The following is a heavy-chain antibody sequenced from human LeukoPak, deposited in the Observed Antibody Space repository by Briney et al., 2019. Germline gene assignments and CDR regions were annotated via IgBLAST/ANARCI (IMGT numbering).Heavy chain of an antibody. CDR3: AREGYSAYFPHYYYYGMDV. J-gene: IGHJ6*02. CDR2: IKQDGSEK. V-gene: IGHV3-7*01. Sequence: PGGSLRLSCAASGFTFSSYWMSWVRQAPGKGLEWVANIKQDGSEKYYVDSVKGRFTISRDNAKNSLYLQMNSLRAEDTAVYYCAREGYSAYFPHYYYYGMDVWGQGTRVTVSS. CDR1: GFTFSSYW. D-gene: IGHD5-12*01.